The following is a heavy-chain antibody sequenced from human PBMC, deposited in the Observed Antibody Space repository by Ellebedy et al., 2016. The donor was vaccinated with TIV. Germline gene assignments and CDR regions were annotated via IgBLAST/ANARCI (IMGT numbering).Heavy chain of an antibody. CDR2: IKSDGSGT. CDR1: GFTFGRYW. CDR3: ARDRGDYSISGP. D-gene: IGHD4-11*01. V-gene: IGHV3-74*01. Sequence: HTGGSLRLXXVASGFTFGRYWMHWVRQAPGNKLVWVSRIKSDGSGTTYADSVKGRFTTSRDNARNTLYLQMNSLRGGDTAVYFCARDRGDYSISGPWGQGTLVTVSS. J-gene: IGHJ5*02.